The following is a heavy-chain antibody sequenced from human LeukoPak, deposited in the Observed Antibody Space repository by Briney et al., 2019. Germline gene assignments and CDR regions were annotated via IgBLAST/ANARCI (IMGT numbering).Heavy chain of an antibody. J-gene: IGHJ4*02. CDR2: ISPHANTI. V-gene: IGHV3-64*05. CDR3: VKDLSETFSFDY. CDR1: GFTLSVFV. Sequence: GGSLRLSCSPSGFTLSVFVMHWVPHTPGEGLEYVSTISPHANTIYYADSVKGRFTISRDNSKNALFFQMNSLRVEDTSVYFCVKDLSETFSFDYWGQGTLVTVSS.